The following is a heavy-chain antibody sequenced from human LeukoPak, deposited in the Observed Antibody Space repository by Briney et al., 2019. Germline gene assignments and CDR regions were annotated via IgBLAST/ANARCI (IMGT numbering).Heavy chain of an antibody. CDR3: ARADYEGYNWNDDAFDV. V-gene: IGHV1-8*03. Sequence: ASVKVSCKASGYTFTSYGISWVRQATGQGLEWMGWMNPKTGETGYAQQFQGRVTFTRDTSITTAYMELSSLRSEDAAVYYCARADYEGYNWNDDAFDVWGQGTMVTVSS. CDR1: GYTFTSYG. J-gene: IGHJ3*01. D-gene: IGHD1-1*01. CDR2: MNPKTGET.